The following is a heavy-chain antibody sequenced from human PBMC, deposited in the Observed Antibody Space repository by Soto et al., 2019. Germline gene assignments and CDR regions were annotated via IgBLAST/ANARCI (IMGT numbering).Heavy chain of an antibody. CDR1: GGSISSSSYY. CDR3: ARHLTNFGVVTYYFDY. D-gene: IGHD3-3*01. V-gene: IGHV4-39*01. J-gene: IGHJ4*02. Sequence: PSETLSLTCTVSGGSISSSSYYWGWIRQPPGKGLEWIGSIYYSGSTYYNPSLKSRVTISVDTSKNQFSLKLSSVTAADTAVYYCARHLTNFGVVTYYFDYWGQGTLVTVSS. CDR2: IYYSGST.